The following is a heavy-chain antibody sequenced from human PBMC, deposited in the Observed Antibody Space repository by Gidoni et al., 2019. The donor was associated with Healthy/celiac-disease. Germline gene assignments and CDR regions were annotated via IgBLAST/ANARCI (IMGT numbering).Heavy chain of an antibody. V-gene: IGHV1-2*04. CDR1: GYTFTGYY. Sequence: QVQLVQSGAEVKKPGASVKVSCKASGYTFTGYYMHWVRQAPGQGLEWMGWINPNSGGTNYAQKFQGWVTMTRDTSISTAYMELSRLRSDDTAVYYCAREPSIAAAETYYGMDVWGQGTTVTVSS. D-gene: IGHD6-13*01. CDR3: AREPSIAAAETYYGMDV. J-gene: IGHJ6*02. CDR2: INPNSGGT.